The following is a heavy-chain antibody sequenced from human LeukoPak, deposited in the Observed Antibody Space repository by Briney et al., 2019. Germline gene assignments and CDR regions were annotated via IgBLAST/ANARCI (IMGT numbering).Heavy chain of an antibody. CDR3: ARQGGTVLTSDAGNWFDP. CDR1: GFTFSNYW. J-gene: IGHJ5*02. CDR2: IKQDGSEK. V-gene: IGHV3-7*03. Sequence: PGGSLRLSCAASGFTFSNYWMHWVRQAPGKGLEWVANIKQDGSEKYYVDSVKGRFTISRDNAKNTLYLQMNSLRAEDTAVYYCARQGGTVLTSDAGNWFDPWGQGTLVTVSS. D-gene: IGHD4-23*01.